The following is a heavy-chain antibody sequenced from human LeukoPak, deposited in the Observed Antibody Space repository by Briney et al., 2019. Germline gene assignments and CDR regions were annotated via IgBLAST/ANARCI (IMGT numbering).Heavy chain of an antibody. J-gene: IGHJ5*02. V-gene: IGHV4-39*01. CDR3: ARSFGSRYNRFDP. Sequence: SETLSLTCTVSGGSISSSSYYWGWIRQPPGKGLEWIGSISYSGSTYYNPSLKSRVTISVDTSTSQFSLILTSVTAADTAVYYCARSFGSRYNRFDPWGQGTLVTVSS. CDR2: ISYSGST. D-gene: IGHD3-10*01. CDR1: GGSISSSSYY.